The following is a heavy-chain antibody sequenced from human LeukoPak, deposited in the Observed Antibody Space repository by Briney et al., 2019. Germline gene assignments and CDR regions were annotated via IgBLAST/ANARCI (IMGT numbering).Heavy chain of an antibody. D-gene: IGHD3-22*01. J-gene: IGHJ4*02. Sequence: SETLSLTCAVYGGSFSGYYWSWIRQPPGKGLEWIGEINHSGSTNYNPSLKSRVTISVDTSKNQFSLKLSSVTAADTAVYYCARAHYYDSSIFDYWGQGTLVTVSS. CDR2: INHSGST. V-gene: IGHV4-34*01. CDR3: ARAHYYDSSIFDY. CDR1: GGSFSGYY.